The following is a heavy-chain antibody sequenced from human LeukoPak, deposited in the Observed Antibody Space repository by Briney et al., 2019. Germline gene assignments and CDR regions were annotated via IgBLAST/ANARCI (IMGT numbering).Heavy chain of an antibody. D-gene: IGHD4-17*01. Sequence: ASVKVSCKASGYTFTSYGISWVRQAPGQGLEWMGWISAYNGNTNYAQKLQGRVTMTTDTSTSTAYMELRSLRSDDTAVYYCAREAGTTFDYGDYFPGYYFDYWGQGTLVTVSS. J-gene: IGHJ4*02. V-gene: IGHV1-18*01. CDR2: ISAYNGNT. CDR1: GYTFTSYG. CDR3: AREAGTTFDYGDYFPGYYFDY.